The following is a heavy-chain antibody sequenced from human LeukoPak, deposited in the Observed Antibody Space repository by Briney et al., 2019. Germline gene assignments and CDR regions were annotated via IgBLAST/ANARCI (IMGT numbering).Heavy chain of an antibody. J-gene: IGHJ2*01. CDR1: GFTFSSYG. D-gene: IGHD4-17*01. V-gene: IGHV3-23*01. CDR2: ISGSGGST. Sequence: GGSLRLSCAASGFTFSSYGMSWVRQAPGKGLEWVSAISGSGGSTYYADSVKGRFTISRDNSKNTLYLQMNSLRAEDTAVYYCAKSYGDYGNWYFDLWGRGTLVTVSS. CDR3: AKSYGDYGNWYFDL.